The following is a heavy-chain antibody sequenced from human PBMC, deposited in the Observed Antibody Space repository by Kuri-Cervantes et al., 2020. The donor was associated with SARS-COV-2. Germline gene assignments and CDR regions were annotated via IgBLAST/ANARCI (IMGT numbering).Heavy chain of an antibody. Sequence: GESLKISCAASGFTFSSYAMHWVRQAPGKGLEWVAVISYDGSNKYYADSVKGRFTISRDNSKNTLYLQMNSLRAEDTAVYYCARDRSTHYFDYWGQGTQVTVSS. CDR2: ISYDGSNK. V-gene: IGHV3-30-3*01. CDR3: ARDRSTHYFDY. CDR1: GFTFSSYA. J-gene: IGHJ4*02.